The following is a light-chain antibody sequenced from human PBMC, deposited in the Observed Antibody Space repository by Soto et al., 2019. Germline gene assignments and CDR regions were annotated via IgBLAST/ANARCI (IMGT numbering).Light chain of an antibody. CDR3: QESYTTLIR. CDR2: AAS. CDR1: ESINTY. Sequence: DTQMTQSPSSLSASVGDRVTISCRASESINTYLNWYQQKPGQAPNLLIYAASSLQSGVPSRFSGSGSGTHFTLTINNLQPEDFATYYCQESYTTLIRFSGGTKVEIK. V-gene: IGKV1-39*01. J-gene: IGKJ4*02.